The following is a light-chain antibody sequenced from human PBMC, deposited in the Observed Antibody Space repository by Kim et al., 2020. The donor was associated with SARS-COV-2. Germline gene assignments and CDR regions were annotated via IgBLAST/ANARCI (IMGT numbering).Light chain of an antibody. J-gene: IGKJ2*01. CDR2: GAS. Sequence: DIQLTQSPSFLSASVGDKVTITCLASQDISYYLAWYQQKPGKAPNLLIYGASTLHSGVPSRFSGSGSGTEFTLTITSLQPEDFATYYCQELSRYSNTFGQGTKLEI. CDR3: QELSRYSNT. CDR1: QDISYY. V-gene: IGKV1-9*01.